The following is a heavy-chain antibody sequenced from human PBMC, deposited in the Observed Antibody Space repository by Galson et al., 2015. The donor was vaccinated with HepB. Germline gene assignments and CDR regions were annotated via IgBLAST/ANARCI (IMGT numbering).Heavy chain of an antibody. CDR3: ARRPNYDSSGYYGYYYYGMDV. Sequence: SVKVSCKASGYTFTSYGISWVRQAPGQGLEWMGWISAYNGNTNYAQKLQGRVTMTTDTSTSTAYMELRSLRSDDTAVYYCARRPNYDSSGYYGYYYYGMDVWGQGTTVTVSS. V-gene: IGHV1-18*04. D-gene: IGHD3-22*01. J-gene: IGHJ6*02. CDR2: ISAYNGNT. CDR1: GYTFTSYG.